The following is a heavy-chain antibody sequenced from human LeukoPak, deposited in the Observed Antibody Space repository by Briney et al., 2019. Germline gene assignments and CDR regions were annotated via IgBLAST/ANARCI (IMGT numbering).Heavy chain of an antibody. J-gene: IGHJ4*02. V-gene: IGHV3-74*01. CDR1: GFTFSSYA. Sequence: GGSLRLSCAASGFTFSSYAMSWVRQAPGKGLVWVSRINRDGSDSAYADSVKGRFTISRDNAKNMLYLQMNSLGVEDTAVYYCYLSGSFDYWGQGTLVTVSS. D-gene: IGHD1-26*01. CDR2: INRDGSDS. CDR3: YLSGSFDY.